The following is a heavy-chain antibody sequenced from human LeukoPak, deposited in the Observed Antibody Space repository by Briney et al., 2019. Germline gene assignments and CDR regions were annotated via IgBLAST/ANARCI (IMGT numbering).Heavy chain of an antibody. CDR1: IGSINSSSDY. CDR3: AREYYDILTGYPEGWFDP. J-gene: IGHJ5*02. Sequence: SETLSLTCTVSIGSINSSSDYWGWIRQPPGKGLEWIGSIYYSGSTYYNPSLKSRVTISVDTSKNQFSLKLSSVTAADTAVYYCAREYYDILTGYPEGWFDPWGQGTLVPVSS. V-gene: IGHV4-39*07. D-gene: IGHD3-9*01. CDR2: IYYSGST.